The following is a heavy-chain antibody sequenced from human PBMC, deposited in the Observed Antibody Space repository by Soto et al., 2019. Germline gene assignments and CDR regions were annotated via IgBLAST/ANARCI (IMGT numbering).Heavy chain of an antibody. CDR2: IYSGGST. Sequence: PGGSLRLSCAASGFTVSSNYMSWVRQAPGKGLEWVSVIYSGGSTYYADSVKGRFTISRDNSKNTLYLQMNSLRAEDTAVYYCARDQLQYGGSYTGFEDYWGQGTLVTVSS. CDR1: GFTVSSNY. D-gene: IGHD1-26*01. J-gene: IGHJ4*02. CDR3: ARDQLQYGGSYTGFEDY. V-gene: IGHV3-66*01.